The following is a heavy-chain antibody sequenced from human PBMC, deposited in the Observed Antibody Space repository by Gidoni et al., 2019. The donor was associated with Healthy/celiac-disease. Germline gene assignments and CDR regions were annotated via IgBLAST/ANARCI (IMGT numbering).Heavy chain of an antibody. D-gene: IGHD1-26*01. CDR1: GGSISSYY. Sequence: QVQLQESGPGLVKPSETLSLTCTVSGGSISSYYWSWIRQPPGKGLEWIGYIYYSGSTNYNPSLKSRVTISVDTSKNQFSLKLSSVTAADTAVYYCARDSEGATFFDYWDQGTLVTVSS. CDR3: ARDSEGATFFDY. J-gene: IGHJ4*02. CDR2: IYYSGST. V-gene: IGHV4-59*01.